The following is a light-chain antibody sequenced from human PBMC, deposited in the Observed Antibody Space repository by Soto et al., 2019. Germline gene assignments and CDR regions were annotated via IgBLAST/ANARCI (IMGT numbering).Light chain of an antibody. CDR2: DAS. V-gene: IGKV3-20*01. CDR1: QSVSSN. J-gene: IGKJ3*01. CDR3: QQYGSSFT. Sequence: EIVMTQSPAMMSVSPGERATLSCRASQSVSSNLAWYQQKPGQAPRLLVYDASTRATGIPDRFSGSGSGTDFTLTISRLEPEDFAVYYCQQYGSSFTFGPGTKVDIK.